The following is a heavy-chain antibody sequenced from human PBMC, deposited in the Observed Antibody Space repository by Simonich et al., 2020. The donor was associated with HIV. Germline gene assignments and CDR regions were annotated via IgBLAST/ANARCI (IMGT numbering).Heavy chain of an antibody. V-gene: IGHV3-9*01. D-gene: IGHD3-10*01. J-gene: IGHJ4*02. Sequence: EVQLVESGGGLVQPGRSLRLSCAASGFTFDDYAMHWVRQAPGKDLEWVSGISWNSGSIGNADSVKGRFTISRDNAKNSLYLQMNSLRAEDTALYYCAKDKGAYYGSGSPVYWGQGTLVTVSS. CDR3: AKDKGAYYGSGSPVY. CDR2: ISWNSGSI. CDR1: GFTFDDYA.